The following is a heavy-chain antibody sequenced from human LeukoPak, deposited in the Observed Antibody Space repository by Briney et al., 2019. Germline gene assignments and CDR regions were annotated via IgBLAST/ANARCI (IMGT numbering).Heavy chain of an antibody. CDR3: AKRGSVVPAATGGVDY. D-gene: IGHD2-2*01. Sequence: PGGSLRLSCAASGFTFSSYGMHWVRQAPGKGLEWVAVISYDGSNKYYADSVKGRFTISRDNSKNTLYLQMNSLRAEDTAVYYCAKRGSVVPAATGGVDYWGQGTLVTVSS. V-gene: IGHV3-30*18. CDR2: ISYDGSNK. J-gene: IGHJ4*02. CDR1: GFTFSSYG.